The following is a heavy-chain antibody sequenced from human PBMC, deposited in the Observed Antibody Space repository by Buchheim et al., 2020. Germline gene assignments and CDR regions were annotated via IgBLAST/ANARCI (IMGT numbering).Heavy chain of an antibody. D-gene: IGHD1-26*01. V-gene: IGHV3-72*01. CDR3: GRTSGTYSGFDY. CDR2: IRNKANSYTT. Sequence: EVQLVESGGGLVQPGGSLRLSCAASGFTFSDHYMDWVRQAPGKGLEWVGRIRNKANSYTTEYAASVKGRFTISRDESKSSLSLHMNSLKSEDTAVYYCGRTSGTYSGFDYWGQGTL. CDR1: GFTFSDHY. J-gene: IGHJ4*02.